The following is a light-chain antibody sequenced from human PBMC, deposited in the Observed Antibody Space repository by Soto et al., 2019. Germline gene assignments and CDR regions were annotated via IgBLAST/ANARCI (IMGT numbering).Light chain of an antibody. V-gene: IGKV3-15*01. CDR3: QQYNNWPQT. Sequence: IVMTQSPATLSVSPGERATLSCRASQSIDNKLAWYQQRPGQVPRLLIYGASTRATDIPARFSGSGSGTEFTLTISSLQPEDFAEYHCQQYNNWPQTFGQGTKV. J-gene: IGKJ1*01. CDR2: GAS. CDR1: QSIDNK.